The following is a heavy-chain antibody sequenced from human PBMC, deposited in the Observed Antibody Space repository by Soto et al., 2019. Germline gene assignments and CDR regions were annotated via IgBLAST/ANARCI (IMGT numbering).Heavy chain of an antibody. V-gene: IGHV3-30-3*01. D-gene: IGHD3-10*01. CDR1: GFSFGDYA. Sequence: QAQLVESGGGVVQPGGSLRLSCAASGFSFGDYAIHWVRQAPGKGLECVALISSDATNKYYSDSVQGRFTISRDNSKNTQYLHMNSLRSADTAVYYCARDIMGRVVFAQGSYYYGPAVWGQGTTVTVS. CDR3: ARDIMGRVVFAQGSYYYGPAV. J-gene: IGHJ6*02. CDR2: ISSDATNK.